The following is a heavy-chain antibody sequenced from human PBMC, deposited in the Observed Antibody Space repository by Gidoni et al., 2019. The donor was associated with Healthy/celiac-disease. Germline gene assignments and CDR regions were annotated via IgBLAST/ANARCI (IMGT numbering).Heavy chain of an antibody. J-gene: IGHJ1*01. CDR3: ARDPSGSYPEYFQH. D-gene: IGHD1-26*01. Sequence: LEWVAVIWYDGSNKYYADSVKGRFTISRDNSKNTLYLQMNSLRAEDTAVYYCARDPSGSYPEYFQHWGQGTLVTVSS. V-gene: IGHV3-33*01. CDR2: IWYDGSNK.